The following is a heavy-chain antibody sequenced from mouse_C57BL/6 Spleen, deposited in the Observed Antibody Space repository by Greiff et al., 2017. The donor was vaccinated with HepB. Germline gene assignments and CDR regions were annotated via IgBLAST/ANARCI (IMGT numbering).Heavy chain of an antibody. V-gene: IGHV1-74*01. D-gene: IGHD1-1*02. CDR2: IHPSDSDT. J-gene: IGHJ4*01. CDR1: GYTFTSYW. Sequence: VQLQQPGAELVKPGASVKVSCKASGYTFTSYWMHWVKQRPGQGLEWIGRIHPSDSDTNYNQKFKGKATLTVDKSSSTAYMQLGSLTSEDSAVYYCAIEDYGSGGAMDYWGQGTSVTGSS. CDR3: AIEDYGSGGAMDY.